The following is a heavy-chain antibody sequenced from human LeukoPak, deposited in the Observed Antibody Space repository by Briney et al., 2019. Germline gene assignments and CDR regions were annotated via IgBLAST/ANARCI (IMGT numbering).Heavy chain of an antibody. V-gene: IGHV3-23*01. CDR2: LSGSGAIT. CDR1: GFTYRPYA. Sequence: GESLRLSCAGSGFTYRPYAMSWVPQAPGKGLEWVSTLSGSGAITYYADSVKGRFTISRDNSKNTLELQMNSLRADDTAIYYNERRGSQFDSWGQGTLVTVSS. CDR3: ERRGSQFDS. D-gene: IGHD1-1*01. J-gene: IGHJ4*02.